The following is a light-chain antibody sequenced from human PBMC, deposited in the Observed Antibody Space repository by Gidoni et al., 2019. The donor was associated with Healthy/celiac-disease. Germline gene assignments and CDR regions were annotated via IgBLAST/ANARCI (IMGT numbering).Light chain of an antibody. Sequence: DIQMPQSPSSLSASVGDRVTITCRASQSISSYLHWYQQKPGKAPKLLIYAASSLQSGVPSRFSGSGSGTDFTLTISILQPEDFATYYCQQSYSTPRFTFGPGTKVDIK. CDR2: AAS. CDR1: QSISSY. V-gene: IGKV1-39*01. CDR3: QQSYSTPRFT. J-gene: IGKJ3*01.